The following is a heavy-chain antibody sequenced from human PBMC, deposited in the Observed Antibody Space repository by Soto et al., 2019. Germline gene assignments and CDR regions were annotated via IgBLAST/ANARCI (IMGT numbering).Heavy chain of an antibody. CDR2: INHSGGT. Sequence: SETLSLTCAVYGGSFSGHYWSWIRQPPGKGLEWIGEINHSGGTSYNPSLKSRVTLSVLRAENQFSLNPASVTAADTAVYYCARMNQLAPKRNAFDIWGQGTMVTVS. D-gene: IGHD1-1*01. V-gene: IGHV4-34*01. J-gene: IGHJ3*02. CDR3: ARMNQLAPKRNAFDI. CDR1: GGSFSGHY.